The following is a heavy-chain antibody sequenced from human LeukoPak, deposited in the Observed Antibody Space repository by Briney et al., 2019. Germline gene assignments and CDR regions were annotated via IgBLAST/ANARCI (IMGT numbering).Heavy chain of an antibody. D-gene: IGHD3-22*01. J-gene: IGHJ4*02. CDR2: IYYSGST. CDR3: ARVYYYDSSGYYFFDY. V-gene: IGHV4-30-4*01. CDR1: GYSISSGYY. Sequence: SETLSLTCTVSGYSISSGYYWSWIRQPPGKGLEWIGYIYYSGSTYYNPSLKSRVTISVDTSKNQFSLKLSSVTAADTAVYYCARVYYYDSSGYYFFDYWGQGTLVTVSS.